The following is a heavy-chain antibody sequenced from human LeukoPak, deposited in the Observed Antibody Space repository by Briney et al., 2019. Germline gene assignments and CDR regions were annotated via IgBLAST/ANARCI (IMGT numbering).Heavy chain of an antibody. CDR1: GFTFSSYW. CDR2: MNQDGSEK. J-gene: IGHJ4*02. V-gene: IGHV3-7*01. CDR3: ATKDAYSFDY. D-gene: IGHD1-26*01. Sequence: GGSLRLSCVASGFTFSSYWMHWVRQAPGKGLEWVANMNQDGSEKYYVDSVKARFTISRDNAKNSLFLQMNSLRAEDTAVYYCATKDAYSFDYWGQGTLVTVSS.